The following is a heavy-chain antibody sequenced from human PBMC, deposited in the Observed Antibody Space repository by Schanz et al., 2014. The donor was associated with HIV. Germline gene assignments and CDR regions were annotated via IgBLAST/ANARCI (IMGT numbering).Heavy chain of an antibody. V-gene: IGHV3-NL1*01. D-gene: IGHD2-8*01. J-gene: IGHJ4*02. CDR2: ISESGSRS. Sequence: QVQLVESGGGVVQPGRSLRLSCAASGFTFNSYGMHWVRQAPGKGLEWVSSISESGSRSYYADSVNGRFTISRDNSKNTLYLQMTTLRTEDTAVYYCARDRMVYAQAPLYYFDYWGQGTLVTVSS. CDR1: GFTFNSYG. CDR3: ARDRMVYAQAPLYYFDY.